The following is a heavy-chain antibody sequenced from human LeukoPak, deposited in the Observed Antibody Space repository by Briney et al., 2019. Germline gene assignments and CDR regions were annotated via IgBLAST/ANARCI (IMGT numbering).Heavy chain of an antibody. CDR2: ISAYNGNT. D-gene: IGHD6-13*01. J-gene: IGHJ4*02. V-gene: IGHV1-18*01. CDR3: ARCCGPASTYMTGIAAAGADY. Sequence: GASVKVSCTASGYTFTSYGISWVRQAPAQGLECMGWISAYNGNTNYAQKLQGRVTMTTDTSTSTAYMELRSLRSDDTAVYYCARCCGPASTYMTGIAAAGADYWGQGTLVTVSS. CDR1: GYTFTSYG.